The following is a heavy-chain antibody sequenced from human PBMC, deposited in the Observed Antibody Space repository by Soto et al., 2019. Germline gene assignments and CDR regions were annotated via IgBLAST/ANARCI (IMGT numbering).Heavy chain of an antibody. CDR2: IIPIFGTA. J-gene: IGHJ4*02. V-gene: IGHV1-69*06. CDR1: GGTFSSYA. CDR3: ATHCSGGSCYSWGPGPFDY. D-gene: IGHD2-15*01. Sequence: QVQLVQSGAEVKKPGSSVKVSCKASGGTFSSYAISWVRQAPGQGLEWMGGIIPIFGTANYAQKFQGRVTITADKSTSTACMELSSLRSEDTAVYYCATHCSGGSCYSWGPGPFDYWGQGTLVTVSS.